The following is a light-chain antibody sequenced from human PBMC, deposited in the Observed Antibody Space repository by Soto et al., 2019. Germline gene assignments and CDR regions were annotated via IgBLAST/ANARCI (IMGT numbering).Light chain of an antibody. J-gene: IGLJ2*01. CDR1: SSDVGGHNS. V-gene: IGLV2-14*03. CDR2: DVS. Sequence: QSALTQPASVSGSPGQSITISCTGTSSDVGGHNSVSWYQQHPGKAPKLVIYDVSYRPSGISNRFSGSKSGDTASLTISGLQAEDEADYYCSSYTSSSTPVVFGGGTKLTVL. CDR3: SSYTSSSTPVV.